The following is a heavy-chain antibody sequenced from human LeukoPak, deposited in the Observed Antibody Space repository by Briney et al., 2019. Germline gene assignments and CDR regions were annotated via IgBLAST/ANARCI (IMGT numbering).Heavy chain of an antibody. CDR1: GGSISSYY. J-gene: IGHJ3*02. Sequence: KTSETLSLTCTVSGGSISSYYWSWIRQPPGKGLEWIGYIYYSGSTNYNPSLKSRVTISVDTSKNQFSLKLSSVTAADTAVYYCGRVSLRAFDIWGQGTMVTVSS. CDR3: GRVSLRAFDI. V-gene: IGHV4-59*01. CDR2: IYYSGST.